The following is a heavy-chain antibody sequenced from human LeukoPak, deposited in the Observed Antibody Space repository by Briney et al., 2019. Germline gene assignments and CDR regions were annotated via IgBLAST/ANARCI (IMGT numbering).Heavy chain of an antibody. V-gene: IGHV4-39*01. J-gene: IGHJ4*02. Sequence: PSETLSLTCTVSGGSISSSSYYWGWIRPPPGKGLEWIGSIYYSGSTYYNPSLKSRVTISVDTSKNQFSLKLSSVTAAGTAVYYCARREYSSSSAFDYWGQGTLVTVSS. CDR2: IYYSGST. D-gene: IGHD6-6*01. CDR3: ARREYSSSSAFDY. CDR1: GGSISSSSYY.